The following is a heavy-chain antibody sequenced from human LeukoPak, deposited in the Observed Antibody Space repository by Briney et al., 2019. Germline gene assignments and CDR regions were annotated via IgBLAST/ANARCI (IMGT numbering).Heavy chain of an antibody. V-gene: IGHV1-2*02. CDR2: INPNSGGT. J-gene: IGHJ4*02. CDR3: AREGKYGSGSYYPHY. Sequence: ASVKVSCRASGYTFTGYYMHWVRQAPGQGVEWMGWINPNSGGTNYAQRFQGRVTMTRNTSISTAYMELSSLRSEDTAVYYCAREGKYGSGSYYPHYWGQGTLVTVSS. D-gene: IGHD3-10*01. CDR1: GYTFTGYY.